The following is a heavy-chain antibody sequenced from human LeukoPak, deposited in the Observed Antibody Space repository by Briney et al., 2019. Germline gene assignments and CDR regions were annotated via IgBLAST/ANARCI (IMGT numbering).Heavy chain of an antibody. D-gene: IGHD2-2*02. Sequence: GGSLRLSCAASGFTFSSYAMSWVRQAPGKGLEWVSVISGSGGSTYNADSVKGRFTISRDNSKNSVYLRMNSLRSEDTAFYHCARDRCSSTSCYNTPNWFDPWGQGTLVTVSS. CDR3: ARDRCSSTSCYNTPNWFDP. V-gene: IGHV3-23*01. J-gene: IGHJ5*02. CDR2: ISGSGGST. CDR1: GFTFSSYA.